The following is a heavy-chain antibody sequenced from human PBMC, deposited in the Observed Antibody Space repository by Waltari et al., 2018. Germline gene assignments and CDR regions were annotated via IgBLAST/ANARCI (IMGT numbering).Heavy chain of an antibody. V-gene: IGHV5-51*01. D-gene: IGHD4-4*01. CDR1: GYSFTSYW. CDR3: ARRRNYPGGAMDV. J-gene: IGHJ6*02. CDR2: IYPVYPDT. Sequence: EVQLVQSGAEVKKPGESLKISCKDSGYSFTSYWIGWVRQMPGKGLEWMGIIYPVYPDTSSSPSFQGQVTISADKSISTAYLQWSSLKASDTAMYYCARRRNYPGGAMDVWGQGTTVTVSS.